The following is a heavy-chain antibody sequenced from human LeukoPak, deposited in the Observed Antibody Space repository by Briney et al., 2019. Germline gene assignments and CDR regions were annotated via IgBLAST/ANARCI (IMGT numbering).Heavy chain of an antibody. CDR2: IKSKTDGGTT. V-gene: IGHV3-15*01. CDR1: GFTFSNAW. CDR3: TTVHIVVVPAAKESSSSSYYYYYYYMDV. J-gene: IGHJ6*03. Sequence: GGSLRLSCAASGFTFSNAWMSWVRQAPGKGREWVGRIKSKTDGGTTDYAAPVKGRFTISRDDSKNTLYLQMNSLKTEDTAVYYCTTVHIVVVPAAKESSSSSYYYYYYYMDVWGKGTTVTVSS. D-gene: IGHD2-2*01.